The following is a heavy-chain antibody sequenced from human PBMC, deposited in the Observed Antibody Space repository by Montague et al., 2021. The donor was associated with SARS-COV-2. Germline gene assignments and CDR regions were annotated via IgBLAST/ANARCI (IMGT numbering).Heavy chain of an antibody. CDR1: GFSLSTPNVG. CDR3: AHLIRYYDIFTGIPFDD. V-gene: IGHV2-5*01. CDR2: IYSNGNK. Sequence: PALVKPTQTLTLTCTFSGFSLSTPNVGVAWIRRPPGKALEWLAVIYSNGNKRYGPSLQRRLTITKDTSRNQVVVSLTNVDPLDTATYYCAHLIRYYDIFTGIPFDDWGQGTQVTVSS. D-gene: IGHD3-9*01. J-gene: IGHJ4*02.